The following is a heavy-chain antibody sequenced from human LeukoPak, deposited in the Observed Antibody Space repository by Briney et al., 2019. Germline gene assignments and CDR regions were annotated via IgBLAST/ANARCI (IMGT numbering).Heavy chain of an antibody. CDR2: ISGGST. D-gene: IGHD3-10*01. J-gene: IGHJ6*03. V-gene: IGHV3-38-3*01. Sequence: GGSLRLSCAASGFTVSSNEMSWVRQAPGKGLEWVSSISGGSTYYADSRKGRFTISRDNSKNTLHLQMNSLRAEDTAVYYCARDATMVPLYYYCYMDVWGKGTTVTVSS. CDR1: GFTVSSNE. CDR3: ARDATMVPLYYYCYMDV.